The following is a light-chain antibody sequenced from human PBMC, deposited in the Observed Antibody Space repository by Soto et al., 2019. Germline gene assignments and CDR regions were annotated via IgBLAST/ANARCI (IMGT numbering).Light chain of an antibody. CDR2: ETT. J-gene: IGLJ3*02. V-gene: IGLV1-47*01. Sequence: QSVLTQPPSVSGTPGQRVTISCSGGRSNIAANYVYWYQQLPATAPKLLIFETTQRPPGVPDRFSGSKSGASASLAISGLRPEDESDYYCAVWDDTLSGLWLFGGGTKLTVL. CDR3: AVWDDTLSGLWL. CDR1: RSNIAANY.